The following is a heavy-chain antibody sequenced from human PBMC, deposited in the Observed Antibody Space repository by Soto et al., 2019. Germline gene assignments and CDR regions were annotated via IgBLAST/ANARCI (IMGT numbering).Heavy chain of an antibody. V-gene: IGHV4-34*01. CDR1: GGSFSGYY. Sequence: SETLSLTCAVYGGSFSGYYWSWIRQPPGKGLEWIGEINHSGSTNYNPSLKSRVTISVDTSKNQFSLKLSSVTAADTAVYYCARGPLLAPYAFDYWGQGTLVTVSS. J-gene: IGHJ4*02. CDR3: ARGPLLAPYAFDY. D-gene: IGHD2-15*01. CDR2: INHSGST.